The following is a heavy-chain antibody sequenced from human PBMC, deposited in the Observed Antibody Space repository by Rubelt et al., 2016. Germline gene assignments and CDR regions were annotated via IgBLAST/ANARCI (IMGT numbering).Heavy chain of an antibody. CDR3: LSSLADFDY. CDR1: GFTLSGYA. CDR2: ISGSGGRT. D-gene: IGHD2/OR15-2a*01. J-gene: IGHJ4*02. Sequence: GGGLVQPGGSLRLSCAASGFTLSGYAMSWVRQAPGKGLEWVSAISGSGGRTYYADSVKGRFTISRDNSKKTLFLQMNSLRAEDTAVYYCLSSLADFDYWGQGTLVTVSS. V-gene: IGHV3-23*01.